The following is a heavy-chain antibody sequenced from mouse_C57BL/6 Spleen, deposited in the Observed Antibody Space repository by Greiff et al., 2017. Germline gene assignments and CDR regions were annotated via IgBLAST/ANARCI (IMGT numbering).Heavy chain of an antibody. CDR2: INPNNGGT. V-gene: IGHV1-26*01. CDR3: ARSTVYYGNYYAMDY. CDR1: GYTFTDYY. Sequence: EVQLQQSGPELVKPGASVQISCKASGYTFTDYYMNWVKQSHGKSLEWIGDINPNNGGTSYNQKFKGKATLTVDKSSSTAYMELRSLTSEDSAVYYCARSTVYYGNYYAMDYWGQGTSVTVSS. J-gene: IGHJ4*01. D-gene: IGHD2-1*01.